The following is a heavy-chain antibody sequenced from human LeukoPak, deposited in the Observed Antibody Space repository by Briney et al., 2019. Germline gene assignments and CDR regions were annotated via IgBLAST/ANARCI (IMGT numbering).Heavy chain of an antibody. CDR1: GGSFSTYY. J-gene: IGHJ6*03. Sequence: SETLSLTCTVSGGSFSTYYWSWIRQPPGKGLEWIGYIYYSGSTKYNPSLKSRVTISVDTPKNQFSLRLSSVTAADTAVYYCARDWGVSARPGYMDVWGKGTTVTVSS. CDR2: IYYSGST. D-gene: IGHD6-6*01. V-gene: IGHV4-59*01. CDR3: ARDWGVSARPGYMDV.